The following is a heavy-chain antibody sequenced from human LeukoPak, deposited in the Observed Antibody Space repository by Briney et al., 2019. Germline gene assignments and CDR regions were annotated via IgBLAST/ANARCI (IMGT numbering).Heavy chain of an antibody. V-gene: IGHV5-51*01. J-gene: IGHJ4*02. CDR2: IYPGDSDT. D-gene: IGHD2-2*02. CDR3: ATSLRSAAIPTFDY. CDR1: GYSFTSYW. Sequence: GESLKISCKGSGYSFTSYWIGWVRQMPGKGLEWMGIIYPGDSDTRYSPSFQGQVTISADKSISTAYLQWGSLKASDTAMYYRATSLRSAAIPTFDYWGQGTLVTVSS.